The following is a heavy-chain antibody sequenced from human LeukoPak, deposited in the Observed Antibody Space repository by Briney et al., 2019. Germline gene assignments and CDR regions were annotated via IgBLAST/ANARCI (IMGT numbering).Heavy chain of an antibody. CDR2: INHSGST. Sequence: SETLSLTCAVYGGSFSGYYWSWIRQPPGKGLEWIGEINHSGSTNYNPSLKGRVTISVDTSKNQFSLKLSSVTAADTAVYYCARGLYFRAEYFQHWGQGTLVTVSS. CDR1: GGSFSGYY. CDR3: ARGLYFRAEYFQH. J-gene: IGHJ1*01. D-gene: IGHD2-8*01. V-gene: IGHV4-34*01.